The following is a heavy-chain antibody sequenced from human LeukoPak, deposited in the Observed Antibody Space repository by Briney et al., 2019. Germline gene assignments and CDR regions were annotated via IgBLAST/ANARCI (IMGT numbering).Heavy chain of an antibody. CDR2: ISGSGGST. CDR3: AKKRVAVAGTHYFDY. V-gene: IGHV3-23*01. Sequence: PGGSLRLSCAASGXTFSSYAMSWVRQAPGKGLEWVSGISGSGGSTYYADSVKGRFTISRDNSKNTLYLQMNSLRAEDTAVYYCAKKRVAVAGTHYFDYWGQGTLVTVSS. CDR1: GXTFSSYA. J-gene: IGHJ4*02. D-gene: IGHD6-19*01.